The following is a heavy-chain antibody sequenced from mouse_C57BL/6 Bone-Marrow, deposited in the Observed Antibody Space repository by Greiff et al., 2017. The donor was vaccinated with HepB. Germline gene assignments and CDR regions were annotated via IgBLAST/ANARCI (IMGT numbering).Heavy chain of an antibody. CDR2: IDPSDSYT. CDR3: ARRYYGSSAWFAY. J-gene: IGHJ3*01. V-gene: IGHV1-59*01. D-gene: IGHD1-1*01. Sequence: QVQLQQPGAELVRPGTSVKLSCKASGYTFTSYWMHWVKQRPGQGLEWIGVIDPSDSYTNYNQKFKGKATLTVDTSSSTAYMQLSSLTSDDSAVYYCARRYYGSSAWFAYWGQGTLVTVSA. CDR1: GYTFTSYW.